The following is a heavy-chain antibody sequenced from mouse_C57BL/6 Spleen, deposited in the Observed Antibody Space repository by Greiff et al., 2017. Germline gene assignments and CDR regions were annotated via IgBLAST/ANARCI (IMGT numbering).Heavy chain of an antibody. CDR3: AMSGDYDDGFFAY. D-gene: IGHD2-4*01. J-gene: IGHJ3*01. Sequence: VHVKQSGPGLAKPSQTLSLTCSVTGYSITSDYWNWIRKFPGNKLEYMGYISYSGSTYYNPSLKSRISITRDTSKNQYYLQLNSVTTEDTATYYCAMSGDYDDGFFAYWGQGTLVTVSA. CDR1: GYSITSDY. V-gene: IGHV3-8*01. CDR2: ISYSGST.